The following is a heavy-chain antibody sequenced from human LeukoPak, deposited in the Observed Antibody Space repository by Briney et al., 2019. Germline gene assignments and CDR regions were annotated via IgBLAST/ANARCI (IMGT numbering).Heavy chain of an antibody. V-gene: IGHV1-69*05. CDR1: GGTFSSYA. D-gene: IGHD3-22*01. J-gene: IGHJ4*02. CDR2: IIPIFGTA. CDR3: ATPGGLNYYDSSGYYYAGGAYFDY. Sequence: SVKVSCKASGGTFSSYAISWVRQAPGQGLEWMGGIIPIFGTASYAQKFQGRVTITTDESTSTAYMELSSLRSEDTAVYYCATPGGLNYYDSSGYYYAGGAYFDYWGQETLVTVSS.